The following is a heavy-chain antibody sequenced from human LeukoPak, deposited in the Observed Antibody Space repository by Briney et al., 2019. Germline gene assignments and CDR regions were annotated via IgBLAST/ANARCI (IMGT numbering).Heavy chain of an antibody. V-gene: IGHV3-23*01. Sequence: GGSLRLSCSASGFTFSTYSMNWVRQAPGKGLEWVSAISGSGGSTYYADSVKGRFTISRDNSKNTLYLQMNSLRAEDTAVYYCAKDTRSDYWGQGTLVTVSS. J-gene: IGHJ4*02. CDR3: AKDTRSDY. CDR1: GFTFSTYS. CDR2: ISGSGGST.